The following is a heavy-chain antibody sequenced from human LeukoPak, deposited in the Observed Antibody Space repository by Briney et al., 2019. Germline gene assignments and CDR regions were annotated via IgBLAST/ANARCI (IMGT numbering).Heavy chain of an antibody. CDR3: ARDSKVWSGYSWSRYYYGMDV. Sequence: PGGSLRLSCAASGFTFSSYGMHWVRQAPGKGLEWVAVIWYDGSNKYYADSVKGRFTISRDNSKNTLYLQMNSLRAEDTAVYYCARDSKVWSGYSWSRYYYGMDVWGQGTTVTVSS. CDR1: GFTFSSYG. J-gene: IGHJ6*02. D-gene: IGHD3-3*01. CDR2: IWYDGSNK. V-gene: IGHV3-33*01.